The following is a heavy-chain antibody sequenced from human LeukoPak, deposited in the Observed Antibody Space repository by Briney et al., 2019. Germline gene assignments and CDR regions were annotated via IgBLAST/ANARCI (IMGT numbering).Heavy chain of an antibody. CDR2: INWNGGST. CDR3: AKDGSGYDGALDY. D-gene: IGHD5-12*01. J-gene: IGHJ4*02. Sequence: GGSLRLSCAASGFTFDDYGMSWVRQAPGKGLEWVSGINWNGGSTGYADSVKGRFTISRDNSKNTLYLQMNSLRAEDTAVYYCAKDGSGYDGALDYWGQGTLVTVSS. V-gene: IGHV3-20*04. CDR1: GFTFDDYG.